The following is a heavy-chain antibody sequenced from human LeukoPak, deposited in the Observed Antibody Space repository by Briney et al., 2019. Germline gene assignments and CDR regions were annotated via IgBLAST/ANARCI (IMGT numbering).Heavy chain of an antibody. CDR2: ISYDGSNK. CDR1: GFTFSSYA. D-gene: IGHD3-22*01. CDR3: ARVRYYYDSSGYYLDY. V-gene: IGHV3-30-3*01. Sequence: GRSLRLSCAASGFTFSSYAMHWVHQAPGKGLEWVAVISYDGSNKYYADSVKGRFTISRDNSKNTLYLQMNSLRAEDTAVYYCARVRYYYDSSGYYLDYWGQGTLVTVSS. J-gene: IGHJ4*02.